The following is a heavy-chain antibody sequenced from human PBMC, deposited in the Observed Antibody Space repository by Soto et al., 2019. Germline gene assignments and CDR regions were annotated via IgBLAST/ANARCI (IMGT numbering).Heavy chain of an antibody. CDR1: GGSITSNDYY. V-gene: IGHV4-30-4*02. CDR2: TKDSGST. Sequence: SETLSLTCTVSGGSITSNDYYWSWIRQPPGKGLEWIGYTKDSGSTYYSPSLKSRVSISMDTSKNQFSLNLDSVTAADTAVYFCARDFAYFDSWGQGTLVTVSS. CDR3: ARDFAYFDS. J-gene: IGHJ4*02. D-gene: IGHD3-3*01.